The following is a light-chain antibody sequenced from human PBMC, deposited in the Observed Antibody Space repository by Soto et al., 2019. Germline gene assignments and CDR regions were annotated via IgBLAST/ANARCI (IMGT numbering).Light chain of an antibody. V-gene: IGKV1-5*03. CDR3: QHYNSYSEA. CDR2: KAS. J-gene: IGKJ1*01. CDR1: QSISSW. Sequence: DIQRTQYPSSVSASVGDRVTVTWRASQSISSWLAWYQQKPGKAPKLLIYKASTLKSGVPSRFSGSGSGTEFTLTISSLQPDDFAPYYYQHYNSYSEAFGQGTKVDIK.